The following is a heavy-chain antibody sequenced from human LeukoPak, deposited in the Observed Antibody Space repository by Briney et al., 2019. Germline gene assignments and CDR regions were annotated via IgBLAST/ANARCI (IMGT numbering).Heavy chain of an antibody. V-gene: IGHV3-23*01. CDR2: ISASGGST. D-gene: IGHD5-24*01. J-gene: IGHJ4*02. CDR1: GFTFSSYA. Sequence: PGGSLRLSCAASGFTFSSYAMNWVRQAPGKGLEWVSGISASGGSTNYADSVKGRFTISRDNSNNTLYLQMNSLGAEDTALYYCAKDARRDGYSFDYWGQGTLVTVSS. CDR3: AKDARRDGYSFDY.